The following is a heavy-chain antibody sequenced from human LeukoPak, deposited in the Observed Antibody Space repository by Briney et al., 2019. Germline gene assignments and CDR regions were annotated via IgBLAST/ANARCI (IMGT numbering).Heavy chain of an antibody. CDR3: ARNLRYYDSSGYPRNLFYFDY. Sequence: ASVKVSCKASGYTFTGYYMHWVRQAPGQGLEWMGWINPNSGGTNYAQKFQGRVTMTRDTSISTAYMELSRLRSDDTAVYYCARNLRYYDSSGYPRNLFYFDYWGQGTLVTVSS. J-gene: IGHJ4*02. V-gene: IGHV1-2*02. D-gene: IGHD3-22*01. CDR1: GYTFTGYY. CDR2: INPNSGGT.